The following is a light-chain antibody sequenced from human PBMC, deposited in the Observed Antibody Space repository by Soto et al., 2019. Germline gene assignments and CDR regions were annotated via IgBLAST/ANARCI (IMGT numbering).Light chain of an antibody. CDR1: QSFSSSS. V-gene: IGKV3-20*01. CDR2: GAS. CDR3: QQYGSPPPYT. Sequence: EIVLTQSPGTLSLSPGERATLSCRASQSFSSSSLAWYQQKPGQAPRLLIYGASSRATGIPDRFSGSGSGTDFTLTISRLEPEDFAVYYCQQYGSPPPYTFGQGTNLEIK. J-gene: IGKJ2*01.